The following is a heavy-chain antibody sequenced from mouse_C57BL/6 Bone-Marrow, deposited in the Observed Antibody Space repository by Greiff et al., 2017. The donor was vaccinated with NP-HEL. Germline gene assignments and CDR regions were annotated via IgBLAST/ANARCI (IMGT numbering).Heavy chain of an antibody. J-gene: IGHJ2*01. D-gene: IGHD2-3*01. V-gene: IGHV14-4*01. CDR2: IDPENGDT. CDR3: TTRGGYYPYYFDY. Sequence: VQLKQSGAELVRPGASVKLSCTASGFNIKDDYMHWVKQRPEQGLEWIGWIDPENGDTEYASKFQGKATITADTSSNTAYLQLSSLTSEDTAVYYCTTRGGYYPYYFDYWGQGTTLTVSS. CDR1: GFNIKDDY.